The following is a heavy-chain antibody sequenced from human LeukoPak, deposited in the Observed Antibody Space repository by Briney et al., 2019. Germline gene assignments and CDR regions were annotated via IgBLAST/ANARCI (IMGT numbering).Heavy chain of an antibody. Sequence: GGSLRLSCAASGFTFSSYSMNWVRQAPGKGLEWVSYISSSSSTIYYADSVKGRFTISRDNAKNSLYLQKNSLRAEDTAVYYCARAHVLLWFGESHAHDYWGQGTLVTVSS. V-gene: IGHV3-48*04. CDR2: ISSSSSTI. D-gene: IGHD3-10*01. CDR3: ARAHVLLWFGESHAHDY. J-gene: IGHJ4*02. CDR1: GFTFSSYS.